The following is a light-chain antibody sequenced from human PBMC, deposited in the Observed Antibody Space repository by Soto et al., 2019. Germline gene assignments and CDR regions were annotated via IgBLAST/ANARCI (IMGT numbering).Light chain of an antibody. CDR2: KVS. CDR3: MQGTHWPRT. J-gene: IGKJ1*01. Sequence: DVVLTQSPVSLPVTLGQPASISCRSSQSLVYTNGNTYLNWFHQRPDQSPRRLIYKVSIRDPGLPDRFSGSGSGTDVTLTISRVEAEDVGVSYCMQGTHWPRTFGQGTKVEIK. V-gene: IGKV2-30*01. CDR1: QSLVYTNGNTY.